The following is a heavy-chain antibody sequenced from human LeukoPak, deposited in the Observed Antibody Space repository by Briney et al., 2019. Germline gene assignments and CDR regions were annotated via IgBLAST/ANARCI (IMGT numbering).Heavy chain of an antibody. CDR2: IHSSGST. Sequence: SETLSLTCTVSGGSISSYYWNWIRQPAGGGLEWIGRIHSSGSTNYNPSLKSRITVSLDRSRNQFSLQLTSVAAADTAVYYCARGSKAIYYTLDYWGQGTLVTVSS. CDR1: GGSISSYY. J-gene: IGHJ4*02. D-gene: IGHD1-26*01. CDR3: ARGSKAIYYTLDY. V-gene: IGHV4-4*07.